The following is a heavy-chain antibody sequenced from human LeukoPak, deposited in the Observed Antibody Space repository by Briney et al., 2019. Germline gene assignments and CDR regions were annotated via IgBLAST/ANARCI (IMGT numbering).Heavy chain of an antibody. CDR3: ARVTAYTRITMVRRVIPINWFDP. J-gene: IGHJ5*02. Sequence: SETLSLTCTVSGGSISSGSYYWSWIRQPAGKGLEWIRRIYTSGSTNYNPSLKSRVTMSVDTSKHQFSLKLSSVTAADTAVYYCARVTAYTRITMVRRVIPINWFDPWGQGTLVTVSS. CDR2: IYTSGST. CDR1: GGSISSGSYY. V-gene: IGHV4-61*02. D-gene: IGHD3-10*01.